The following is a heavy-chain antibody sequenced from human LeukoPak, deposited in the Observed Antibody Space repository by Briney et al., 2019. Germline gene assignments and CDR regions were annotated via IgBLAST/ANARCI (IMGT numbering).Heavy chain of an antibody. V-gene: IGHV1-2*02. CDR3: ARARYNWNPPPLDY. J-gene: IGHJ4*02. Sequence: GASVKVSCKASGYTFTSYYMHWVRQAPGQGLEWMGWINPNSGGTNYAQKFQGRVTMTRDTSISTAYMELSRLRSDDTAAYYCARARYNWNPPPLDYWGQGTLVTVSS. CDR1: GYTFTSYY. D-gene: IGHD1-20*01. CDR2: INPNSGGT.